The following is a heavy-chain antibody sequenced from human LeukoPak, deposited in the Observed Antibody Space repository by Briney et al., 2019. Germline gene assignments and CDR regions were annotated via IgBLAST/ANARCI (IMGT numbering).Heavy chain of an antibody. J-gene: IGHJ4*02. CDR2: INTYNDYT. D-gene: IGHD2-15*01. CDR1: GYTFTGYG. CDR3: ARDSCSGGSCYLSDY. Sequence: ASVKVSCKTSGYTFTGYGISWLRQAPGQSLEWMGWINTYNDYTNYAQRFQGRLTMTTDTSTTTVYMDLRSLRSDDTAVYFCARDSCSGGSCYLSDYRSQGTLVAVSS. V-gene: IGHV1-18*01.